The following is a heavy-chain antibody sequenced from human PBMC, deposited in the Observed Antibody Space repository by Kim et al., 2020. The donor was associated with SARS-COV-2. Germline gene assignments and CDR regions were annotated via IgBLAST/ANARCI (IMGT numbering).Heavy chain of an antibody. Sequence: GGSLRLSCAASGFAFSSNTMIWVRQAPGKGLEWVSYISTSSSSIYYADSVKGRFTISRDNAKNSLYLQMNSLRDEDTAVYYCARGRDGGSNTDGYWGQGTPVTVSP. CDR1: GFAFSSNT. J-gene: IGHJ4*02. CDR2: ISTSSSSI. CDR3: ARGRDGGSNTDGY. D-gene: IGHD3-16*01. V-gene: IGHV3-48*02.